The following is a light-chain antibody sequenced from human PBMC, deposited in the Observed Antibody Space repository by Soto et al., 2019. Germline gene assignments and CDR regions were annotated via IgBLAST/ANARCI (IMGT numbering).Light chain of an antibody. CDR1: QNVDSNY. Sequence: KLSSGTVSRWQVDRATXSCRASQNVDSNYLAWYQQKPGHAPRIIIFGASFRATGIPDTFSPTRTRTYFTLTISRLEPEAFAVYYCQQYVRLSWTFA. CDR2: GAS. J-gene: IGKJ5*01. V-gene: IGKV3-20*01. CDR3: QQYVRLSWT.